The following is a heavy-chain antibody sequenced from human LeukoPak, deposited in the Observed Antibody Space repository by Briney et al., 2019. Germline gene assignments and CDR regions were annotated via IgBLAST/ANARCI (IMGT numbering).Heavy chain of an antibody. Sequence: PSETLSLTCAVYGGSFSGYYWSWIRQPPGKGLDWIGYVFYSGSTNYSPSLKSRVTVSVDTSKNQFSLILTSVTAADTAVYYCARVRYGSGSYYFDNWGQGTLVTVSS. V-gene: IGHV4-59*01. CDR1: GGSFSGYY. J-gene: IGHJ4*02. D-gene: IGHD3-10*01. CDR3: ARVRYGSGSYYFDN. CDR2: VFYSGST.